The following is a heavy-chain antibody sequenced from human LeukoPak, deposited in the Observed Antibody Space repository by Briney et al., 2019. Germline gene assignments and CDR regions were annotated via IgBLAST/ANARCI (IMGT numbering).Heavy chain of an antibody. CDR1: GFTFSSYG. Sequence: GGSLRLSCAASGFTFSSYGMHWVRQAPGKGLEWVAVISYDGSNKYYADSVKGRFTISRDNSKNTLYLQMNSLRAEDTAVYYCARALNRDILTGYSDPADYWGQGTLVTVSS. D-gene: IGHD3-9*01. CDR3: ARALNRDILTGYSDPADY. J-gene: IGHJ4*02. V-gene: IGHV3-30*03. CDR2: ISYDGSNK.